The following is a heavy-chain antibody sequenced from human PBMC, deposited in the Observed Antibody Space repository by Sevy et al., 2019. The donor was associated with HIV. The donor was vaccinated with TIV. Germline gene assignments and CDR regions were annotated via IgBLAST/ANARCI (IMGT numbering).Heavy chain of an antibody. D-gene: IGHD1-26*01. J-gene: IGHJ3*02. Sequence: GGSLRLSCAASGFTFSSYGMSWVRQAPGQGLEWVSGFSASGGSTKYADSVKGRFTISRDNSKNTLSLQMNSLRAEDTAVYYCAKDRIWELGDAFDIWGQGTMVTVSS. CDR3: AKDRIWELGDAFDI. V-gene: IGHV3-23*01. CDR1: GFTFSSYG. CDR2: FSASGGST.